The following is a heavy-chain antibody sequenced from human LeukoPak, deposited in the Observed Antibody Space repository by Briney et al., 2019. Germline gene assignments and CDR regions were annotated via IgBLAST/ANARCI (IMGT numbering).Heavy chain of an antibody. CDR1: GFTFSSYW. CDR2: IKQDGSEK. CDR3: EADDSSHDY. D-gene: IGHD3-22*01. Sequence: GGSLRLSCAASGFTFSSYWMSWVRQAPGKGLEWVANIKQDGSEKYYVDSVKGRFTISRDNAMNSLYLQMNSLRAEDTAVYYCEADDSSHDYWGQGTLVTVSS. J-gene: IGHJ4*02. V-gene: IGHV3-7*01.